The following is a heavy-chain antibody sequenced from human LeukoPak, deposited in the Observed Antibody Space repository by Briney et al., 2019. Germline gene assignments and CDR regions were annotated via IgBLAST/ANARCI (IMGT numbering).Heavy chain of an antibody. CDR3: ARDLPGGARPKAFDI. J-gene: IGHJ3*02. Sequence: PSETLSLTCSVSGGSISSSGHYWGWIRQSPGKGLEWIGSFYYSATTYYNPPLKSRVIISVDTSKNQFSLKLSSVTAADTAVYYCARDLPGGARPKAFDIWGQGTMVTVSS. CDR1: GGSISSSGHY. D-gene: IGHD1-14*01. CDR2: FYYSATT. V-gene: IGHV4-39*07.